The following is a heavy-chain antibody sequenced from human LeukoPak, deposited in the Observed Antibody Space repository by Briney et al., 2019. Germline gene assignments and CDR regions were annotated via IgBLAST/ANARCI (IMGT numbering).Heavy chain of an antibody. Sequence: ASVKVSCKASGGTFSSYAISWVRQATGQGLEWMGWMNPNSGNTGYAQKFQGRVTMTRNASISTAYMELSSLRSEDTAVYYCARGGAWFGEPWGIDYWGQGTLVTVSS. CDR2: MNPNSGNT. J-gene: IGHJ4*02. CDR1: GGTFSSYA. CDR3: ARGGAWFGEPWGIDY. V-gene: IGHV1-8*02. D-gene: IGHD3-10*01.